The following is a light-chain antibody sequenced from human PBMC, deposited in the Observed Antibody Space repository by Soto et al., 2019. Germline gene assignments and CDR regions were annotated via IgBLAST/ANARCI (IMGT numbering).Light chain of an antibody. CDR2: DAS. V-gene: IGKV1-5*01. CDR1: QSISSW. J-gene: IGKJ1*01. CDR3: QQYNSFTWT. Sequence: DIQMTQSPSTLSGSVGDRVIITCRASQSISSWLAWYQQKPGKAPKLLIYDASSLESGVPSRFSGSGSGTEFTLTISSLQPDDFATYYCQQYNSFTWTFGQGTKVDIK.